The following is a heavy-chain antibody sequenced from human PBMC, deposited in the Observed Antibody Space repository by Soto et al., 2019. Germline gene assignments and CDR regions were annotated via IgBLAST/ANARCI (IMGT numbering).Heavy chain of an antibody. CDR1: RFTFSTYW. Sequence: VGSLRLSCAASRFTFSTYWMSWVRQAPGKGLEWVANIRQDGSQKYYVGSVKGRFTISRDNAKNSMYLQMNSLRADDTAVYYCARGGYCSSTSCSLFDYWGQGTLVTVSS. J-gene: IGHJ4*02. D-gene: IGHD2-2*03. CDR2: IRQDGSQK. CDR3: ARGGYCSSTSCSLFDY. V-gene: IGHV3-7*01.